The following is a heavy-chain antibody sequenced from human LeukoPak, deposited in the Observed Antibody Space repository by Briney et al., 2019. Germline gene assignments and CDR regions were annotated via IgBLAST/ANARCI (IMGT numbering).Heavy chain of an antibody. Sequence: PSETLSLTCTVSGGSISSYYWSWIRQPPGKGLEWIGYIYYSGSTNYNPSLKSRVTISVDTSKNQFSLKLSSVTAADTAVYYCARSSPLIAATDYWGQGTLVTVSS. V-gene: IGHV4-59*01. CDR2: IYYSGST. CDR3: ARSSPLIAATDY. CDR1: GGSISSYY. D-gene: IGHD6-25*01. J-gene: IGHJ4*02.